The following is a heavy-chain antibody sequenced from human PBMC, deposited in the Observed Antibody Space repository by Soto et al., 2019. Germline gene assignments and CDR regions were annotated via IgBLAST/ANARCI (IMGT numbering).Heavy chain of an antibody. CDR1: GYTFTGYY. CDR2: INPNSGGT. J-gene: IGHJ4*02. D-gene: IGHD3-22*01. Sequence: ASVKVSCKASGYTFTGYYMHWVRQAPGQGLEWMGWINPNSGGTNYAQKFQGRVTMTRDTSISTAYMELSRLRSDDTAVYYCARGYYDSSGYYVCFYWGQGTLVTVSS. V-gene: IGHV1-2*02. CDR3: ARGYYDSSGYYVCFY.